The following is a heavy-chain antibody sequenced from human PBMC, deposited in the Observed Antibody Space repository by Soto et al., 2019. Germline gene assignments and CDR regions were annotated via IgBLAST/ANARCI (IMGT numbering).Heavy chain of an antibody. V-gene: IGHV3-21*01. CDR2: ISGSSGYI. Sequence: EVQLEESGGGVVKPGGSLRLSCAASGFTFRTYTLNWVRQAPGKGPEWVSSISGSSGYIYYADSVKGRFTISRDNAKNSLYLQMNSLRAEDTAVYYCARDVETSKVTTYYYYYGMDVWGRGTTVTVSS. J-gene: IGHJ6*02. CDR3: ARDVETSKVTTYYYYYGMDV. D-gene: IGHD4-4*01. CDR1: GFTFRTYT.